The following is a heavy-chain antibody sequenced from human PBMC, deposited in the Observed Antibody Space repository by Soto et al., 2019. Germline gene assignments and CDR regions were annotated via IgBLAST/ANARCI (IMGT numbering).Heavy chain of an antibody. V-gene: IGHV4-59*01. Sequence: SETLSLTCTVSGGSISSYYWSWIRQPPGKGLEWIGYIYYSGSTNYNPSLKSRVTISVDTSKNQFSLKLSSVTAADTAVYYCARMATTTHYYYGMDVWGQGTTVTVS. CDR2: IYYSGST. D-gene: IGHD5-12*01. CDR1: GGSISSYY. J-gene: IGHJ6*02. CDR3: ARMATTTHYYYGMDV.